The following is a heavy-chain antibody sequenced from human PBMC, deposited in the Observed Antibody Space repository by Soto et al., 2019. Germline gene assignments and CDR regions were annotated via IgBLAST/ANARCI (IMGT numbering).Heavy chain of an antibody. CDR2: INHSGST. CDR1: GGSFSGYY. CDR3: ARGNYGILAAPGLVGYGMDG. Sequence: QVQLQQWGTGLLKPSETLSLTCAVYGGSFSGYYWSWIRQPPGKGLEWIGEINHSGSTNYNPSLKGRVTISVDTSKNQCSLKLSSGSAAYTAVYYCARGNYGILAAPGLVGYGMDGWGKGTAVTVS. J-gene: IGHJ6*04. D-gene: IGHD4-17*01. V-gene: IGHV4-34*01.